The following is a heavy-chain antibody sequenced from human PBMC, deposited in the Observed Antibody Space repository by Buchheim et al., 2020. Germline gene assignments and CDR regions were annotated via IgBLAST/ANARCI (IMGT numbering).Heavy chain of an antibody. CDR1: GFTFSTYS. D-gene: IGHD4-17*01. CDR2: ISGSGRTT. J-gene: IGHJ4*02. Sequence: EVELVESGGGLVQPGGSLRLSCAASGFTFSTYSLNWVRQAPGKGLEWVSYISGSGRTTYYADSVKGRFTIARDNAKNSFYIQMNSLRVEDTAVYYCARDKYGDYSFDHWGQGTL. CDR3: ARDKYGDYSFDH. V-gene: IGHV3-48*01.